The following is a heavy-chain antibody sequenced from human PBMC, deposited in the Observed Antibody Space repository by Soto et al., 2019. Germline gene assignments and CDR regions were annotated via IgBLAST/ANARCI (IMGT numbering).Heavy chain of an antibody. J-gene: IGHJ4*02. CDR3: ARDRRYDYIWGSSYYFDY. Sequence: ESGGGVVRPGGSLRLSCAASGFTFDDYGMSWVRQAPGKGLEWVSGINWNGGSTGYADSVKGRFTISRDNAKNSLYLQMNSLRAEDTALYHCARDRRYDYIWGSSYYFDYWGQGTLVTVSS. D-gene: IGHD3-16*01. CDR1: GFTFDDYG. CDR2: INWNGGST. V-gene: IGHV3-20*01.